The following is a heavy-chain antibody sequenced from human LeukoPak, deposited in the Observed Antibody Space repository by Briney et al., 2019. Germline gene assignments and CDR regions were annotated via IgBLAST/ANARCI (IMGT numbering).Heavy chain of an antibody. CDR1: GFTFSSYS. D-gene: IGHD2-2*01. CDR2: ISSSSSYI. Sequence: GGSLRLSCAASGFTFSSYSMNWVRQAPGKGLEWVSSISSSSSYIYYADSVEGRFTISRDNAKNSLYLQMNSLRAEDTAVYYCARSPAALCFDYWGQGTLVTVSS. CDR3: ARSPAALCFDY. V-gene: IGHV3-21*01. J-gene: IGHJ4*02.